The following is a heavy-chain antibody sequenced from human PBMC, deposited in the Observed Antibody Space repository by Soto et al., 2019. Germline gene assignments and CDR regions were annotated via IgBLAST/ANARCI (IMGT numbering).Heavy chain of an antibody. J-gene: IGHJ6*02. V-gene: IGHV4-34*01. CDR2: INHSGST. CDR3: ARDLGVVPAARGYGMDV. D-gene: IGHD2-2*01. Sequence: PSDTLSLTCAVYGRSFSGCYWSWIRQPPGKGLEWIGEINHSGSTNYNPSLKSRVTISVDTSKNQFSLKLSSVTAADTAVYYCARDLGVVPAARGYGMDVWGQGTTVT. CDR1: GRSFSGCY.